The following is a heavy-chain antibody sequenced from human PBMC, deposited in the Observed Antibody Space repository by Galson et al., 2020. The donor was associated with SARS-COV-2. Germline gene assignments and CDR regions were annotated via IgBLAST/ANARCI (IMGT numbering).Heavy chain of an antibody. D-gene: IGHD3-22*01. Sequence: SVKVSCKASGGTFSSYAISWVRQAPGQGLEWMGGIIPILGIANYAQKFQGRVTITADKSTSTAYMELSSLRSEDTAVYYCARLPYYYDSSGYYYFDYWGQGTLVTVSS. V-gene: IGHV1-69*10. CDR2: IIPILGIA. CDR3: ARLPYYYDSSGYYYFDY. CDR1: GGTFSSYA. J-gene: IGHJ4*02.